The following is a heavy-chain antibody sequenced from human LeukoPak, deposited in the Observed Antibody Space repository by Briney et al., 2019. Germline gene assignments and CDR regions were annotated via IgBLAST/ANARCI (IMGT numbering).Heavy chain of an antibody. CDR3: AREIRTSIDY. D-gene: IGHD3-16*01. V-gene: IGHV1-18*01. CDR2: ISGYDGNT. J-gene: IGHJ4*02. Sequence: ASVMVSCKTSGYTFTNNGISWMRQAPGQGLEWMGWISGYDGNTNYAQKFQGRVTMTTDTSTSTAYMELRSLRSDDTAVYYCAREIRTSIDYWGQGTLVTVSS. CDR1: GYTFTNNG.